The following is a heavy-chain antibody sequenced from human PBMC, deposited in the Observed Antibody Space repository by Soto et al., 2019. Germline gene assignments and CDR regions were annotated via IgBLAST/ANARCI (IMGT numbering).Heavy chain of an antibody. V-gene: IGHV1-46*01. J-gene: IGHJ5*02. CDR3: AIEGHYYDSSGYYQYNWFDP. Sequence: ASVKVSCKASGYTFTSYYMHWVRQAPGQRLERMGIINPSGGSTSYAQKFQGRVTMTRDTSTSTVYMELSSLRSEDTAVYYCAIEGHYYDSSGYYQYNWFDPWGQGTLVTVSS. CDR1: GYTFTSYY. D-gene: IGHD3-22*01. CDR2: INPSGGST.